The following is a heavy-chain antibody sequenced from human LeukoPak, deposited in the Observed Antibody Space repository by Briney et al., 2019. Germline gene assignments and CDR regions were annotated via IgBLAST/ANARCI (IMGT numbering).Heavy chain of an antibody. Sequence: ASVKVSCKASGYTFTGYYMHWVRQAPGQGLEWMGWINPNSGGTNYAQKFQGRVTMTRDTSISTAYMELSRLRSDDTAVYYCARVRAGSFGVVIIAPFDYWGQGTLVTVSS. CDR3: ARVRAGSFGVVIIAPFDY. CDR2: INPNSGGT. CDR1: GYTFTGYY. J-gene: IGHJ4*02. V-gene: IGHV1-2*02. D-gene: IGHD3-3*01.